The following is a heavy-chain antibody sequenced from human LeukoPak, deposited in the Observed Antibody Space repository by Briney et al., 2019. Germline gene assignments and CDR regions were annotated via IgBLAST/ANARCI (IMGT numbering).Heavy chain of an antibody. CDR3: ARGRTPITMVRGDYFDY. J-gene: IGHJ4*02. D-gene: IGHD3-10*01. CDR2: IWYDGSNK. Sequence: GGSLRLSCAVSGFTFSRYGMHWVRQTPGKGLEWVAVIWYDGSNKYNVDSVKGRFTISRDNSRNTLYLQMNSLRAEDTAVYYCARGRTPITMVRGDYFDYWGQGTLVTVSS. V-gene: IGHV3-33*01. CDR1: GFTFSRYG.